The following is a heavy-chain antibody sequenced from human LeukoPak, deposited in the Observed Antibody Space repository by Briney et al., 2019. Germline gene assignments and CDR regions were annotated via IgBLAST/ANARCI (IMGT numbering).Heavy chain of an antibody. D-gene: IGHD6-6*01. V-gene: IGHV1-8*03. CDR2: MNPNSGNT. J-gene: IGHJ6*03. Sequence: ASVKVSCKASGYTFTSYDINWVRQATGQGLEWMGWMNPNSGNTGYAQKFQGRVTITRNTSISTAYMELSSLRSEDTAVYYCASHPRLGQLGGYYYYYMDVWGKGTTVTVSS. CDR1: GYTFTSYD. CDR3: ASHPRLGQLGGYYYYYMDV.